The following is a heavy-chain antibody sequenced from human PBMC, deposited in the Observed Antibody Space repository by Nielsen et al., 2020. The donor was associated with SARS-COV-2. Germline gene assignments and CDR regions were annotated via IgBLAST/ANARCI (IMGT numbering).Heavy chain of an antibody. CDR3: ARAGVYYYDSSGYYYREISSYYYYYGMDV. CDR2: IKQDGREK. D-gene: IGHD3-22*01. J-gene: IGHJ6*02. Sequence: WLRQPPGKGLEWVANIKQDGREKYYVDSVKGRFTISRDNAKNSLYLQMNSLRAEDTAVYYCARAGVYYYDSSGYYYREISSYYYYYGMDVWGQGTTVTVSS. V-gene: IGHV3-7*01.